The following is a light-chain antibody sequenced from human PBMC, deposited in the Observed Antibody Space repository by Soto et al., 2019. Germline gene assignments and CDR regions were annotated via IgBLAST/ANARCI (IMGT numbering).Light chain of an antibody. CDR3: SSYTTSSTLLYV. Sequence: QSVLTQPASVSGSPGQSITISCTGTSSDVGGYNYVSWYQQHPGKAPKLMIYAVSNRPSGVSTRFSGSKSGNTASLPISGLRAEDEADYHCSSYTTSSTLLYVFGTGTKLTVL. CDR1: SSDVGGYNY. V-gene: IGLV2-14*01. CDR2: AVS. J-gene: IGLJ1*01.